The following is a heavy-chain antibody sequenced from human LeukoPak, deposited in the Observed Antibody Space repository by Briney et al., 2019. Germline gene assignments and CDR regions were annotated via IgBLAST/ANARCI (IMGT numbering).Heavy chain of an antibody. D-gene: IGHD1-26*01. CDR2: ISGSGGST. CDR1: GFTFSSYA. CDR3: AKDPLVGATTGYFQH. J-gene: IGHJ1*01. Sequence: GGSLRLSCAASGFTFSSYAMSWVRQAPGKGPEWVSAISGSGGSTYYADSVKGRFTISRDNSKNTLYLQMNSLRAEDTAVYYCAKDPLVGATTGYFQHWGQGTLVTVSS. V-gene: IGHV3-23*01.